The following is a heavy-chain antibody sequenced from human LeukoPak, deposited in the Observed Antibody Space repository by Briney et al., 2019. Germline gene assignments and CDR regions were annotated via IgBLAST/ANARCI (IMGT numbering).Heavy chain of an antibody. CDR3: ARAVAPKYCSSTSCYVSYLDY. J-gene: IGHJ4*02. Sequence: GGSLRLSCAATGFSFSNSWMTWVRQAPGKGPEWLANINQDGSTKNYVDAVEGRFTISRDNAKNSVYLQMNGLRAEDTAVYYCARAVAPKYCSSTSCYVSYLDYWGQGTLVTVSS. D-gene: IGHD2-2*01. V-gene: IGHV3-7*03. CDR1: GFSFSNSW. CDR2: INQDGSTK.